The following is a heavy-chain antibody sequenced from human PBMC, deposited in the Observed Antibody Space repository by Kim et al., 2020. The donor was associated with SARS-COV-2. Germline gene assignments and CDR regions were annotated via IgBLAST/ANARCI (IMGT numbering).Heavy chain of an antibody. J-gene: IGHJ4*02. CDR1: GGSINIYY. V-gene: IGHV4-59*01. D-gene: IGHD6-13*01. Sequence: SETLSLTCSVSGGSINIYYWSWIRQPPGKALEWIGNIYYYSGSTNYNPSLKSRVTISLDTSKNQFSLRLNSVTAADTAVYYCAGSYSSSWYNYWGQGTLVTVSS. CDR3: AGSYSSSWYNY. CDR2: IYYYSGST.